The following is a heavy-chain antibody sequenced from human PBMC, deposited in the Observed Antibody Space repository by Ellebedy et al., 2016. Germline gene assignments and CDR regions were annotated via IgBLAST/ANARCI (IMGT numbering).Heavy chain of an antibody. D-gene: IGHD2-15*01. J-gene: IGHJ3*02. V-gene: IGHV1-3*01. CDR3: AGPCSGGSSWNAFDI. Sequence: KFQGRVTITRDTSASTAYMELSSLRSENTAVYYCAGPCSGGSSWNAFDIWGQGTMVTVSS.